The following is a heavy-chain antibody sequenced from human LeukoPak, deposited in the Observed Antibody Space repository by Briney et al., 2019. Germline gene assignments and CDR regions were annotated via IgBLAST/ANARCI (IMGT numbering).Heavy chain of an antibody. CDR3: ARVYYYDSSGYSTPYYFDY. V-gene: IGHV4-59*01. CDR2: IYYSGST. Sequence: SETLSLNCTVSGGSISSYYWSWIRQPPGKGLEWIGYIYYSGSTNYNPSLKSRVTISVDTSKNQFSLKLSSVTAADTAVYYCARVYYYDSSGYSTPYYFDYWGQGTLVTVSS. D-gene: IGHD3-22*01. CDR1: GGSISSYY. J-gene: IGHJ4*02.